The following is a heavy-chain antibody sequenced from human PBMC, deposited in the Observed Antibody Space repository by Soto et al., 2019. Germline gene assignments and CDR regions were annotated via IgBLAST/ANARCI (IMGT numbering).Heavy chain of an antibody. CDR2: ISYSGST. J-gene: IGHJ4*02. D-gene: IGHD6-13*01. CDR3: ESDIIVAGGIDY. CDR1: DGSISSGTSY. V-gene: IGHV4-31*03. Sequence: PSETLSLTCTVSDGSISSGTSYWSWIRQHPGKGLEWIGYISYSGSTYYNPSLKSRVTISVDTSKNQFSLKLTSVTAADTALYSSESDIIVAGGIDYWGQGTLVTVSS.